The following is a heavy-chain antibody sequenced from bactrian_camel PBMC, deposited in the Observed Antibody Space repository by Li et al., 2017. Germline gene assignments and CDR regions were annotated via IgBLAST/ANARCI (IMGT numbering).Heavy chain of an antibody. CDR3: KIEGRYCGSRFELYHY. CDR2: IDSDGST. D-gene: IGHD6*01. CDR1: GSTHSNYC. Sequence: VQLVESGGGSVQAGTGGSLRLSCAASGSTHSNYCMGWFRRATGKEREEVAVIDSDGSTRYADSVKGRITISKDSAENTITLQMNNLTSEDTAMYYCKIEGRYCGSRFELYHYWGQGTQVTVS. J-gene: IGHJ4*01. V-gene: IGHV3S53*01.